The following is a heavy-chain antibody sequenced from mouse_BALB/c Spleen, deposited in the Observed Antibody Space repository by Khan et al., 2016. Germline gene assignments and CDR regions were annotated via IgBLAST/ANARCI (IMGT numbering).Heavy chain of an antibody. CDR3: ARVGGYRYDEARYVDV. CDR1: GYTFTDYA. J-gene: IGHJ1*01. V-gene: IGHV1S137*01. Sequence: QVQLQQSGPELVRPGVSVKISCKGSGYTFTDYAMHWVKQSHAKSLEWIGVISTYYGNTNYNQKFKGKATMTVDKSSSTAYMELARLTSEDSAIYYCARVGGYRYDEARYVDVWGAGTTVTVSS. D-gene: IGHD2-14*01. CDR2: ISTYYGNT.